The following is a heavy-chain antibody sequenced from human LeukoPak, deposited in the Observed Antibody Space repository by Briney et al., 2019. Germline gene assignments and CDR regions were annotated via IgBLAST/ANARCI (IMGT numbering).Heavy chain of an antibody. CDR1: GFTFGSFA. CDR2: IWYDGSNK. J-gene: IGHJ4*02. CDR3: ARASGDYGEYFDY. D-gene: IGHD4-17*01. Sequence: GRSLRLSCAASGFTFGSFAMHWVRQAPGKGLEWVAAIWYDGSNKYYADSVKGRFTISRDNSKNTLFLQMNSLRAEDTAVYYCARASGDYGEYFDYWGQGTLVTVSS. V-gene: IGHV3-33*01.